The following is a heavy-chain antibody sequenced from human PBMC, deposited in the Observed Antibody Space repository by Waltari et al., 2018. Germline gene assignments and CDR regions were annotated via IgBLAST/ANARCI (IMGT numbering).Heavy chain of an antibody. CDR1: GGSFSGYY. D-gene: IGHD6-19*01. CDR3: ARAVAGETFDY. V-gene: IGHV4-34*01. Sequence: QVQLQQWGAGLLKPSETLSLTCAVYGGSFSGYYWSWIRQPPGKGLEWIGEINHSGSTNYNPSLKSRVTISVDTSKNQFSLKLSSVTAADTAVYYCARAVAGETFDYWGQGTLVTVSS. CDR2: INHSGST. J-gene: IGHJ4*02.